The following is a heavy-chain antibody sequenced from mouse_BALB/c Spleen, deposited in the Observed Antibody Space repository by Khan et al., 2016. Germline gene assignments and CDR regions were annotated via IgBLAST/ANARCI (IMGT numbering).Heavy chain of an antibody. CDR1: GYTFTIYT. CDR3: ARSSRVGDNYLFDY. Sequence: QVQLKESGAELERPGASVKMSCKASGYTFTIYTMHWVKQRPGQGLEWIGYINPSSGYTTYNHNFKDKATLTADKSSSTAYIQLSSLTSEDSAVYYCARSSRVGDNYLFDYWGQGTTLTVSS. V-gene: IGHV1-4*01. CDR2: INPSSGYT. J-gene: IGHJ2*01. D-gene: IGHD1-3*01.